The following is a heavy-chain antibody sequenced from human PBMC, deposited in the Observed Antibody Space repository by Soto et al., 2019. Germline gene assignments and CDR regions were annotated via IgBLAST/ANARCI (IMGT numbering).Heavy chain of an antibody. Sequence: QITLKESGPTLVKVTQTVTLTCTFSGFSLSSTGVGVGWIRQPPGKALEGLALINWNDDKRYNPSLKSRLTIAQDTSKNQVVLTMTNMDPVDTATYYWARSGHNSGFFYYDYWGQGTLVTVSS. D-gene: IGHD3-22*01. V-gene: IGHV2-5*01. CDR1: GFSLSSTGVG. J-gene: IGHJ4*02. CDR2: INWNDDK. CDR3: ARSGHNSGFFYYDY.